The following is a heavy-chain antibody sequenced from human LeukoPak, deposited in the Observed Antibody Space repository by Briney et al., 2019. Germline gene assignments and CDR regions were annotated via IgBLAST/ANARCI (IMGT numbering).Heavy chain of an antibody. Sequence: GGSLRLSCAASGFTFSDYYMSWIRQAPGKGLEWVSYISSSSSYTNYADSVKGRFTISRDNAKNSLYPQMNSLRAEDTAVYYCARDSTYGDYVYYYYGMDVWGKRTTVTVSS. CDR2: ISSSSSYT. V-gene: IGHV3-11*06. J-gene: IGHJ6*04. CDR1: GFTFSDYY. D-gene: IGHD4-17*01. CDR3: ARDSTYGDYVYYYYGMDV.